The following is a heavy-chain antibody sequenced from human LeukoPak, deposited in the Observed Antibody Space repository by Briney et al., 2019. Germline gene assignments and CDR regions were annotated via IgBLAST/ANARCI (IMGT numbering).Heavy chain of an antibody. J-gene: IGHJ6*03. V-gene: IGHV3-30*04. CDR2: ISYDGSSK. CDR1: GFTFSNHA. CDR3: ARDTGGGYTPPNYYYYMDV. Sequence: GGSLRLSCAASGFTFSNHAMHWVRQAPGKGLEWVAVISYDGSSKCYTDSVKGRFTISGDSSKNTLYLQMNSLRPEDTAVYYCARDTGGGYTPPNYYYYMDVWGKGTTVTISS. D-gene: IGHD5-24*01.